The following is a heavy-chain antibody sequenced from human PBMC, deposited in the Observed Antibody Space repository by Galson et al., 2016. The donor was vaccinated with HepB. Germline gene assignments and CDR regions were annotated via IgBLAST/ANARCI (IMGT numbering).Heavy chain of an antibody. D-gene: IGHD1-1*01. CDR1: GFVISNYG. J-gene: IGHJ4*02. Sequence: LRLSCAASGFVISNYGLSWDRQAPGKGLEWFASISTRRTTYYSDSVQGRFTIARDNSNNTLYLQMNGLRAEDTAVYYCAKERLVRRIFDHWGQGTLLTVSS. CDR3: AKERLVRRIFDH. V-gene: IGHV3-23*01. CDR2: ISTRRTT.